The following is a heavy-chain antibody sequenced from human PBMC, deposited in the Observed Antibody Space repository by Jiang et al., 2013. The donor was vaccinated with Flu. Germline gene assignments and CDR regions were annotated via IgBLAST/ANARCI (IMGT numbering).Heavy chain of an antibody. V-gene: IGHV1-69*01. CDR1: GGTFSSYA. J-gene: IGHJ4*02. CDR3: ARAPLNRIAAAGPGYFDY. Sequence: VQLVESGAEVKKPGSSVKVSCKASGGTFSSYAISWVRQAPGQGLEWMGGIIPIFGTANYAQKFQARVTITADESTSTAYMELSSLRSEDTAVYYCARAPLNRIAAAGPGYFDYWGQGTLVTVSS. D-gene: IGHD6-13*01. CDR2: IIPIFGTA.